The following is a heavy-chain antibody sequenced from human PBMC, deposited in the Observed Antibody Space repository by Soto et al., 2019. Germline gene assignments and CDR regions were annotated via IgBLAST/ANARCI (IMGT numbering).Heavy chain of an antibody. CDR3: AKTSKLWREFDP. CDR1: GFIFTNHW. Sequence: GGSLRLSCAASGFIFTNHWMSWVRQAPGKGLEWVANIKKDGSETYYGDSVKGRFTMSRDISKNTLYLQMNNLRPEDTAVYYCAKTSKLWREFDPWGQGTLVTVSS. CDR2: IKKDGSET. J-gene: IGHJ5*02. D-gene: IGHD2-21*01. V-gene: IGHV3-7*03.